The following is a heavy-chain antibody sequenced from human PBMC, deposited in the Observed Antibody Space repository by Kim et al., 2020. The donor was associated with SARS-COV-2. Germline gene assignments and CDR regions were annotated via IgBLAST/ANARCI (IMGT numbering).Heavy chain of an antibody. CDR3: ARGNLPTVYYFDY. D-gene: IGHD2-2*01. J-gene: IGHJ4*02. Sequence: YDVDSVRGRVTIPRDHAKNSLYRQMNSLRAEDTAVYYCARGNLPTVYYFDYWGQRTVVTVS. V-gene: IGHV3-7*01.